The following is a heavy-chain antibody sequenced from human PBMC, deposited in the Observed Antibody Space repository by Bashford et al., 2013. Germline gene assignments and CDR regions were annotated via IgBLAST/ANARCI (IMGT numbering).Heavy chain of an antibody. J-gene: IGHJ6*02. CDR3: ARDLQTYYYDSSGYYDYGMDV. CDR2: INAGNGNT. Sequence: ASVKVSCKASGYTFTSYAMHWVRQAPGQRLEWMGWINAGNGNTKYSQKFQGRVTITRDTSASTAYMELSSLRSEDTAVYYCARDLQTYYYDSSGYYDYGMDVWAKGPRSPSP. D-gene: IGHD3-22*01. CDR1: GYTFTSYA. V-gene: IGHV1-3*01.